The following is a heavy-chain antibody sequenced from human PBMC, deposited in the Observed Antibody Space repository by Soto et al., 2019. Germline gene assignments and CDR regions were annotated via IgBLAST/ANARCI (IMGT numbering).Heavy chain of an antibody. V-gene: IGHV1-69*13. CDR2: IIPIFGTA. J-gene: IGHJ5*02. CDR3: ARGIIVVVPAALQKWIVP. CDR1: GGTFSSYA. Sequence: GASVKVSRKASGGTFSSYAISWVRQAPGQGLEWVGGIIPIFGTANYAQKFQGRVTITADESTSTAYMELSSLRSEDTAVYYCARGIIVVVPAALQKWIVPWGQRTLGSGS. D-gene: IGHD2-2*02.